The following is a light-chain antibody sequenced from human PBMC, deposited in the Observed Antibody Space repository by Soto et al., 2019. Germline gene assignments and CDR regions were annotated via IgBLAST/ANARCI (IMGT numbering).Light chain of an antibody. CDR2: EGS. Sequence: SALTQPASVSGSPGQSITISCTGTSSDVGSYNLVSWYQQHPGKAPNLMIYEGSKRPSGVSNRLSGSKSGNTASLTISGLQAEDEADYYCCSYAGSRVFGGGTKLTVL. CDR1: SSDVGSYNL. CDR3: CSYAGSRV. V-gene: IGLV2-23*01. J-gene: IGLJ3*02.